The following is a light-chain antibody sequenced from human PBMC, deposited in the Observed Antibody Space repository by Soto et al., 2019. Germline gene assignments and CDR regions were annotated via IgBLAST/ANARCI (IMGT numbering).Light chain of an antibody. CDR2: AAS. Sequence: DIQMTQSPSALSASIGDRVTITCRASQSISIWLAWYQQKPGKAPKLLIYAASSLESGVPSRFSGSGSGAEFTLTISSLQPDDFATYYCHHYNTYSTFGQGTRVDVK. CDR3: HHYNTYST. V-gene: IGKV1-5*03. CDR1: QSISIW. J-gene: IGKJ1*01.